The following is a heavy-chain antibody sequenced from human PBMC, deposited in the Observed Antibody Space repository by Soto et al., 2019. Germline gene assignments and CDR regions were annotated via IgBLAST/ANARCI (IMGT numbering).Heavy chain of an antibody. CDR3: ARDSPWYGDYLLDY. D-gene: IGHD4-17*01. Sequence: QVQLVESGGGVVQPGRSLRLSCAASGFTFSSYGMHWVRQAPGKGLEWVAVIWYDGSNKYYADSVKGRFTISRDNSKNTLYLQMNSLRAEDTAVYYCARDSPWYGDYLLDYWGQGTLVTVSS. J-gene: IGHJ4*02. CDR2: IWYDGSNK. V-gene: IGHV3-33*01. CDR1: GFTFSSYG.